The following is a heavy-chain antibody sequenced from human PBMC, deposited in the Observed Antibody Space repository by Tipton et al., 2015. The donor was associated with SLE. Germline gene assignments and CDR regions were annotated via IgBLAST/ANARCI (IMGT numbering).Heavy chain of an antibody. V-gene: IGHV4-38-2*01. CDR3: ASSAAMYYYYYGMDV. D-gene: IGHD2-2*01. CDR1: GDSISSGNW. J-gene: IGHJ6*02. Sequence: GLVKPSDTLSLTCAVSGDSISSGNWWGWIRQPPGKGLEWIGSIYYSGSTYYNPSLKSRVTISVDTSKNQFSLKLSSVTAADTAVYYCASSAAMYYYYYGMDVWGQGTTVTVSS. CDR2: IYYSGST.